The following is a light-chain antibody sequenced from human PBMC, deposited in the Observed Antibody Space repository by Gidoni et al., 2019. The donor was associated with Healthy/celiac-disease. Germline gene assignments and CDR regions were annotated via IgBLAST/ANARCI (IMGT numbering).Light chain of an antibody. CDR1: QSVSSY. V-gene: IGKV3-11*01. CDR3: QQRSNWPPWYT. J-gene: IGKJ2*01. CDR2: DAS. Sequence: EIVLTRSPATLSLSPGERATLSCRASQSVSSYLAWYQQKPGQAPRLRIYDASNRATGIPARFSGSGSGTDFTLTISSLEPEDFAVYYCQQRSNWPPWYTCGQGTKLEIK.